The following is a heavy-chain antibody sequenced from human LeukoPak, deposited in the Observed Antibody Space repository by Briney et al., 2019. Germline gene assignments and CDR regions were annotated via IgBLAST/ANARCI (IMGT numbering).Heavy chain of an antibody. D-gene: IGHD3-22*01. V-gene: IGHV3-23*01. CDR3: AKAVAEEYYYDSSGYYFDY. CDR1: GFAFSSYG. CDR2: ISGSGGST. J-gene: IGHJ4*02. Sequence: GGSLRLSCAASGFAFSSYGMSWVRQAPGKGLEWVSAISGSGGSTYYADSVKGRFTISRDNSKNTLYLQMNSLRAEDTAVYYCAKAVAEEYYYDSSGYYFDYWGQGTLVTVSS.